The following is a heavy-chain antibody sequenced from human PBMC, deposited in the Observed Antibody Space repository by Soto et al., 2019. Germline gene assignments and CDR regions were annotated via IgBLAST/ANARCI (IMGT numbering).Heavy chain of an antibody. D-gene: IGHD4-17*01. CDR2: IIPIFGTA. Sequence: RASVKVSCKASGGTFSSYAISWVRQAPGQGLEWMGGIIPIFGTANYAQKFQGRVTITADESTSTAYMELSSLRSEDTAVYYCARDFSGGDYVKYFQHWGQGTLVTVSS. V-gene: IGHV1-69*13. CDR3: ARDFSGGDYVKYFQH. CDR1: GGTFSSYA. J-gene: IGHJ1*01.